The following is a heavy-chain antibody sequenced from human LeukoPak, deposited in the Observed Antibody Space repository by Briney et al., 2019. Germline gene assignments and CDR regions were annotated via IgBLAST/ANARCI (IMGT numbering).Heavy chain of an antibody. Sequence: PSETLSLTCTVSGGSISSYYWSWIQQPPGKGLEWIGYIYYSGSTNYNPSLKSRVTISVDTSKNQFSLKLSSVTAADTAVYYCARHDPTVTTSLDYWGQGTLVTVSS. V-gene: IGHV4-59*08. CDR1: GGSISSYY. J-gene: IGHJ4*02. CDR3: ARHDPTVTTSLDY. D-gene: IGHD4-17*01. CDR2: IYYSGST.